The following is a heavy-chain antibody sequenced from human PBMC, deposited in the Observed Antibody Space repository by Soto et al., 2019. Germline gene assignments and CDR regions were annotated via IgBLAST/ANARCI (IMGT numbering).Heavy chain of an antibody. Sequence: ASVKVSCKVSGYTLTELSMHCVRQAPGKGLEWMGGFDPEDGETIYAQKFQGRVTMTEDTSTDTAYMELSSLRSEDTAVYYCATKGIAAAGNRDAFDIWGQGTMVTVSS. CDR1: GYTLTELS. J-gene: IGHJ3*02. CDR3: ATKGIAAAGNRDAFDI. CDR2: FDPEDGET. D-gene: IGHD6-13*01. V-gene: IGHV1-24*01.